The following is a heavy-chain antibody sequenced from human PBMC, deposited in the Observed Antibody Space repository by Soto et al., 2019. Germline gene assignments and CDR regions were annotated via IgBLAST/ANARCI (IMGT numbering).Heavy chain of an antibody. V-gene: IGHV1-18*01. CDR2: ISAYNGNT. Sequence: GASVKVSCKASGYTFTSYGVSWVRQAPGQGLEWMGWISAYNGNTNYAQKLQGRVTMTTDTSTSTAYMELRSLRSDDTAVYYCARQSQNWSGYWDDYWGQGTLVTVSS. J-gene: IGHJ4*02. D-gene: IGHD3-3*01. CDR3: ARQSQNWSGYWDDY. CDR1: GYTFTSYG.